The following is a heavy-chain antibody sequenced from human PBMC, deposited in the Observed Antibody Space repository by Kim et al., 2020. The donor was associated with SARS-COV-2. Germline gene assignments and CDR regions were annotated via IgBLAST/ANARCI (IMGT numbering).Heavy chain of an antibody. D-gene: IGHD3-3*01. V-gene: IGHV4-34*01. J-gene: IGHJ6*02. Sequence: SETLSLTCAVYVGSFSGYHWSWIRQPPGKGLEWIGEINHSGATNYNPSLKSRVAISVDTSKNQFSLKLNSVTAADTAVYFCARGRARVVPSPILGIGPHYDYYAMDVWGQGTTVTVSS. CDR1: VGSFSGYH. CDR3: ARGRARVVPSPILGIGPHYDYYAMDV. CDR2: INHSGAT.